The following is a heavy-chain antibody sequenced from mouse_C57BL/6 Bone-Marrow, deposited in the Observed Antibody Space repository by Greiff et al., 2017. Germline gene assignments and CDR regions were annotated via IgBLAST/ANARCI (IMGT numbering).Heavy chain of an antibody. CDR1: GFTFSSYA. J-gene: IGHJ1*03. V-gene: IGHV5-4*01. D-gene: IGHD1-1*01. Sequence: EVKLVESGGGLVKPGGSLKLSCAASGFTFSSYAMSWVRQTPEKRLEWVATISDGGSYTYYPDNVKGRFTISRDNAKNNLYLQMSHLKSEDTAMYYCAREGGTTVVNWYFDVWGTGTTVTVSS. CDR3: AREGGTTVVNWYFDV. CDR2: ISDGGSYT.